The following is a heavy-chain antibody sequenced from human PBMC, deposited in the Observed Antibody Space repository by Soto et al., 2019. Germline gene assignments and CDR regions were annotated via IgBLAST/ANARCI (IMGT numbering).Heavy chain of an antibody. CDR1: GYSFTSYW. Sequence: GESLKISCKGSGYSFTSYWIGWVRQMPVKGLEWMGIIYPGDSDTRYSPSFQGQVTISADKSISTAYLQWSSLKASDTAMYYCARGLRFLEWLSGSHYMDVWGKGTTVTVSS. J-gene: IGHJ6*03. V-gene: IGHV5-51*01. CDR2: IYPGDSDT. D-gene: IGHD3-3*01. CDR3: ARGLRFLEWLSGSHYMDV.